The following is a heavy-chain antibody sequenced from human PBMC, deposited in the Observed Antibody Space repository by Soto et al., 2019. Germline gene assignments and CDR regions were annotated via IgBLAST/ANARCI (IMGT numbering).Heavy chain of an antibody. V-gene: IGHV4-59*08. Sequence: PSETLSLTCTVSGDSISTYYWTWIRQPPGKGLEWIGYIYNSATTKYNPSLKSRVTISVDTSKNQFSLKLSSVTAADTAVYYCARGSLEWLLFGAFDIWGQGTMVTVSS. J-gene: IGHJ3*02. CDR1: GDSISTYY. D-gene: IGHD3-3*01. CDR2: IYNSATT. CDR3: ARGSLEWLLFGAFDI.